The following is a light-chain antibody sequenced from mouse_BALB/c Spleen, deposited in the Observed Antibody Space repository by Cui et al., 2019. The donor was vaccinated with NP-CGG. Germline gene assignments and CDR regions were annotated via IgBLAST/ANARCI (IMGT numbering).Light chain of an antibody. CDR2: GTN. Sequence: QAVVTQESALTTSPGETVTLTCRSSTGAVTTSNYANWVQEKPDHLFTGLIGGTNNRAPGVPARFSGSLIGDKAALTITGAQTEDEAIYSNHWVFGGGTELAVL. CDR1: TGAVTTSNY. V-gene: IGLV1*01. CDR3: HWV. J-gene: IGLJ1*01.